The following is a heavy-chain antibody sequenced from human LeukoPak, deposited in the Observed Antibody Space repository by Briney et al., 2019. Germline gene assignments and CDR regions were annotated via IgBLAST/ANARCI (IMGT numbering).Heavy chain of an antibody. V-gene: IGHV4-39*01. J-gene: IGHJ5*01. D-gene: IGHD6-19*01. CDR1: GGSISSSGYY. CDR3: ARGAMAGKMSWFDS. CDR2: IYYSGST. Sequence: SETLSLTCTVSGGSISSSGYYWGWIRQPPGKGLEWIGSIYYSGSTYYNPSLKSRVTTSVDTSKNQFSLKLSSVTAADTAVYYCARGAMAGKMSWFDSWGQGTLVTVSS.